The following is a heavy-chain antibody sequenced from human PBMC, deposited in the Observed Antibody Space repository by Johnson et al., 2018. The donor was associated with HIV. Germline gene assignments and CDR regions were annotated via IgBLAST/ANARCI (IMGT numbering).Heavy chain of an antibody. CDR2: IKSKTDGGTT. D-gene: IGHD3-22*01. Sequence: VQLVESGGGVVQPGRSLRLSCAASGFTFNNAWMSWVRQAPGKGLEWVGRIKSKTDGGTTDYAAPVKGRFTISRDDSKNTLYLQMNSLKTEDTAVYYCTTAKWLLGAFDIWGQGTMVTVSS. V-gene: IGHV3-15*01. CDR1: GFTFNNAW. CDR3: TTAKWLLGAFDI. J-gene: IGHJ3*02.